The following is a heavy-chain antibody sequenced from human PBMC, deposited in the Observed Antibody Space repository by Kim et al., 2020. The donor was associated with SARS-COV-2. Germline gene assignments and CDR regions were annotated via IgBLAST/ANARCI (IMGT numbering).Heavy chain of an antibody. D-gene: IGHD6-25*01. CDR2: ISSSSTYI. CDR3: VRFWAAPTDYYYGMDV. CDR1: GFTFSSYS. J-gene: IGHJ6*01. Sequence: GGSLRLSCVASGFTFSSYSFNWVRQAPGKGPEWVASISSSSTYIYYADSLKGRFTVYRDNAKNSLFLQMNRLTAEDTALYYCVRFWAAPTDYYYGMDVWGQGTTVTVSS. V-gene: IGHV3-21*01.